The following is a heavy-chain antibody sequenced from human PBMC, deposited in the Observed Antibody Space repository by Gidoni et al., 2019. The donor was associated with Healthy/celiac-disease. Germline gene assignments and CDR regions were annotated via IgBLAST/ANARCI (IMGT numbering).Heavy chain of an antibody. CDR1: VGSFSGYY. J-gene: IGHJ6*03. CDR3: ARGLSGYDFFSYYYYYYMDV. Sequence: QVQLQQWGAGLLKPSETLSLTCAVYVGSFSGYYWSWIRQPPGKGLEWIGEINHSVSTNYNPSLKSRVTISVDTSKNQFSLNLSSVTAADTAVYYCARGLSGYDFFSYYYYYYMDVWGKGTTVTVSS. V-gene: IGHV4-34*01. CDR2: INHSVST. D-gene: IGHD5-12*01.